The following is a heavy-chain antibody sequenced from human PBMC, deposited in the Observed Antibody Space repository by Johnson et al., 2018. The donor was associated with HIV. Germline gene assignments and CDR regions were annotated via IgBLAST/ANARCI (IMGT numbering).Heavy chain of an antibody. V-gene: IGHV3-30-3*02. Sequence: VQLVESGGGVVQPGGSLRLSCVASGFTFSSYGMHWVRQAPGKGLEWVAVISYDGSNKYYADSVKGRFTISRDNSKNTLYLQMNSLRAEDTAVYYCAQEGPSTVTTVMDAFGIWGQGTMVTVSS. CDR3: AQEGPSTVTTVMDAFGI. CDR1: GFTFSSYG. J-gene: IGHJ3*02. D-gene: IGHD4-17*01. CDR2: ISYDGSNK.